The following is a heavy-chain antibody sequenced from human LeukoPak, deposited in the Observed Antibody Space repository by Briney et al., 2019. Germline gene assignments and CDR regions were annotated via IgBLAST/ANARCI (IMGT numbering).Heavy chain of an antibody. J-gene: IGHJ3*02. D-gene: IGHD6-13*01. CDR3: ARAIWDSSDAFDI. V-gene: IGHV3-48*01. Sequence: GGSLRLSCAASGFTFSSYSMNWVRQAPGKGLEWVSYISSRSSTIYYADSVKGRFTISRDNAKNSLYLQMGSLRAEDMAVYYCARAIWDSSDAFDIWGQGTMVTVSS. CDR2: ISSRSSTI. CDR1: GFTFSSYS.